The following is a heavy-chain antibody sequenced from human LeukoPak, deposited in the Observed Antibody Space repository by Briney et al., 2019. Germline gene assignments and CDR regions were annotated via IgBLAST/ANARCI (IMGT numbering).Heavy chain of an antibody. V-gene: IGHV3-7*01. CDR3: ARDKGFGGSSFDY. Sequence: GGSLRLSCVVSGFMFNNYWMSWFRQAPGKGLEWVATIRQDGSDKYFLDSVRGRFTISRDNAENSLYLQMNSLRAEDTAVYYCARDKGFGGSSFDYWGQGTLVTVSS. J-gene: IGHJ4*02. CDR2: IRQDGSDK. D-gene: IGHD3-10*01. CDR1: GFMFNNYW.